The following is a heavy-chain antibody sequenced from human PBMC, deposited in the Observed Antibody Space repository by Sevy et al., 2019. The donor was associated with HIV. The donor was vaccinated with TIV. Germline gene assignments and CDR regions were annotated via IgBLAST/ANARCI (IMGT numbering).Heavy chain of an antibody. Sequence: KQSQTLSLTCAVYGGSFSGYYWSWIGQPPGKGLEWIGEINHSGSTNYNPSLKSRVTISVDTSKNQFSLKLSSVTAADTAVYYCARGWDIVVVVAATEGLYYGMDVWGQGTTVTVSS. V-gene: IGHV4-34*01. CDR2: INHSGST. CDR1: GGSFSGYY. D-gene: IGHD2-15*01. J-gene: IGHJ6*02. CDR3: ARGWDIVVVVAATEGLYYGMDV.